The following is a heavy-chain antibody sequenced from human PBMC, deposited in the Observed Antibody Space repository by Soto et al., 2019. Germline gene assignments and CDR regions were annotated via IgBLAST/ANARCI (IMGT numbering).Heavy chain of an antibody. CDR2: ISSSGHFA. J-gene: IGHJ4*02. CDR3: VRELGGLDC. Sequence: QVQLVESGGGLVKPGGSLRLSCAASGFMFSGFYMSWIRQAPGKGLEWVSYISSSGHFANYADSVRGRFTISRDNAGDSLCLQMNSLTVEDTAVYYCVRELGGLDCWGQGTLVTVSS. V-gene: IGHV3-11*05. CDR1: GFMFSGFY. D-gene: IGHD2-21*02.